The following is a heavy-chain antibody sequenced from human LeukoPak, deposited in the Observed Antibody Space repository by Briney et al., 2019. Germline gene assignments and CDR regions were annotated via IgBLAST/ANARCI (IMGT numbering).Heavy chain of an antibody. V-gene: IGHV4-39*01. CDR1: GGSISSSYYY. Sequence: PSETLSLTCTVSGGSISSSYYYWGWIRQPPGKGLEWIGSIYYSGSTYYNPSLKSRVTISVDTSKNQFSLKLRSVTAADTAVYYCAAGSLYYYGMDVWGQGTMVTVSS. CDR3: AAGSLYYYGMDV. CDR2: IYYSGST. J-gene: IGHJ6*02. D-gene: IGHD3-10*01.